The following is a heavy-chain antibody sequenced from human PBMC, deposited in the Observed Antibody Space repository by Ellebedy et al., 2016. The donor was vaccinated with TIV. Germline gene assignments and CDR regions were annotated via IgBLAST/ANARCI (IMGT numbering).Heavy chain of an antibody. D-gene: IGHD3-10*01. V-gene: IGHV1-69*13. CDR1: GYTFTGYY. CDR3: ARGGYSPWGPAFDY. CDR2: IIPIFGTA. J-gene: IGHJ4*02. Sequence: AASVKVSCKASGYTFTGYYMHWVRQAPGQGLEWMGGIIPIFGTANYAQKFQGRVTITADESTSTAYMELSSLRSEDTAVYYCARGGYSPWGPAFDYWGQGTLVTVSS.